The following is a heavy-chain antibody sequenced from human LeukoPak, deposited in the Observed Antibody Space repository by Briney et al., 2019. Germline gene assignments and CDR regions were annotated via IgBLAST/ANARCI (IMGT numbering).Heavy chain of an antibody. CDR1: GYSFTSYW. D-gene: IGHD7-27*01. CDR3: ARRPSATGADFDY. CDR2: IYPGDSDT. V-gene: IGHV5-51*01. J-gene: IGHJ4*02. Sequence: GESLKITCKGSGYSFTSYWIGWVRQMPGKGLEWMGIIYPGDSDTRYSPSFQGQVTISADKSISTAYLQWSSLKASDTAMYYCARRPSATGADFDYWGQGTLVTVSS.